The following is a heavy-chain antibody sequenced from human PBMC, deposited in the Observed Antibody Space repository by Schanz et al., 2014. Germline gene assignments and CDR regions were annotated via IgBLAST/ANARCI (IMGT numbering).Heavy chain of an antibody. J-gene: IGHJ6*02. CDR2: VIPMLGIP. CDR1: GGTFSTFT. Sequence: QVQLVESGAEVKKPGSSVKVSCKASGGTFSTFTIGWLRQAPGQGLEWMGRVIPMLGIPNYAQKFQGRVTITADRSTSTAYMELSGLTSADTAVYYCARDHPHRGVTGYYNDVWGQGTSVTVSS. V-gene: IGHV1-69*08. CDR3: ARDHPHRGVTGYYNDV. D-gene: IGHD3-9*01.